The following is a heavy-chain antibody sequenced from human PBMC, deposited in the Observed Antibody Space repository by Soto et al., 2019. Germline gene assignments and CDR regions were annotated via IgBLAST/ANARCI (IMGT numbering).Heavy chain of an antibody. CDR2: MNPNSGNT. D-gene: IGHD3-3*01. V-gene: IGHV1-8*01. J-gene: IGHJ6*03. Sequence: GASVKVSCKASGYTFTSYDINWVRQATGQGLERMGWMNPNSGNTGYAQKFQGRVTMTRNTSISTAYMELSSLRSEDTAVYYCARGRVGTIFGVVIAQLYYYYYMDVWGKGTTVTVSS. CDR1: GYTFTSYD. CDR3: ARGRVGTIFGVVIAQLYYYYYMDV.